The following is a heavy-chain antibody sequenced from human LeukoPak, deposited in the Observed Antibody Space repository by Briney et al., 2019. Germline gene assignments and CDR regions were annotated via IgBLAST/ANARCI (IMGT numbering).Heavy chain of an antibody. CDR1: GGSISSYY. V-gene: IGHV4-59*12. Sequence: SETLSLTCTVSGGSISSYYWSWIRQPPGKGLEWIGYIYYSGSTNYNPSLKSRVTISVDTSKNQFSLKLSSVTAADTAVYFCAREGHNTVVTLGFALWGQGTRVAVSS. J-gene: IGHJ3*01. D-gene: IGHD4-23*01. CDR3: AREGHNTVVTLGFAL. CDR2: IYYSGST.